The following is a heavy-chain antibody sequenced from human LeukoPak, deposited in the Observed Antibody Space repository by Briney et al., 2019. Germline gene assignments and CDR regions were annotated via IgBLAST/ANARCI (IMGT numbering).Heavy chain of an antibody. CDR3: ARHGSYSLAF. D-gene: IGHD1-26*01. Sequence: SRTLSLTCAISGGSISSGGYWSWLRQPPGKGLEWIGQIYYIGSTNYNPSLESRVIMSLDKSTNQLSLRFNSVTAADTAVYYCARHGSYSLAFWGQGALVTVSS. CDR1: GGSISSGGY. CDR2: IYYIGST. V-gene: IGHV4-4*02. J-gene: IGHJ4*02.